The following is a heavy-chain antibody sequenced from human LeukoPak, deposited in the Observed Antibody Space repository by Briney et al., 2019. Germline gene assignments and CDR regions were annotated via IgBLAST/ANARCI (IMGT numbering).Heavy chain of an antibody. D-gene: IGHD3-22*01. CDR3: ARGRSSGYLDPRYYFDY. V-gene: IGHV4-39*01. CDR1: GGSISSSSYY. CDR2: IYYSGST. Sequence: PSETLSLTCTVSGGSISSSSYYWGWIRQPPGKGLEWIGSIYYSGSTYYNPSLKSRVTISVDTSKNQFSLKLSSVTAADTAVYYCARGRSSGYLDPRYYFDYWGQGTLVTVSS. J-gene: IGHJ4*02.